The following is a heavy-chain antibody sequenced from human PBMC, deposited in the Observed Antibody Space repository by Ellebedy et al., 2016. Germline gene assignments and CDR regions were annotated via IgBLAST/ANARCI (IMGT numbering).Heavy chain of an antibody. J-gene: IGHJ6*02. CDR1: GFTFGSYW. CDR2: IKVDGSEM. CDR3: VSGNNHYYYGMDV. D-gene: IGHD1-26*01. V-gene: IGHV3-7*01. Sequence: GGSLRLSXSASGFTFGSYWMTWVRQAPGKGLDWVANIKVDGSEMYYVESVKGRFTISRDNSKNTLHLQMNSLRVEDTAMYYCVSGNNHYYYGMDVWGQGTTVTVSS.